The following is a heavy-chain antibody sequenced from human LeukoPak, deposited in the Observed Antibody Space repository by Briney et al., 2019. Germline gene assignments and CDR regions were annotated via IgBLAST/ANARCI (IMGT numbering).Heavy chain of an antibody. Sequence: AASVKVSCKVSGCTLTELSMHWVRQAPGKGLEWMGGFDPEDGETIYAQKFQGRVTMTEDTSTDTAYMELSSVRSEDTAVYYCATAQYYYYYMDVWGKGTTVTVSS. CDR2: FDPEDGET. J-gene: IGHJ6*03. CDR1: GCTLTELS. CDR3: ATAQYYYYYMDV. V-gene: IGHV1-24*01.